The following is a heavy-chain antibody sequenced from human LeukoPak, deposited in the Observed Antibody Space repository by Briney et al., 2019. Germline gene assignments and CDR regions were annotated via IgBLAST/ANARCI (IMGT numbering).Heavy chain of an antibody. CDR2: IAANGNDK. CDR1: RFTFRKYW. Sequence: PGGSLRLSCAASRFTFRKYWMAWVLQAPGRGLEWVATIAANGNDKDYEDALQGRFTISRDNARNSLSLRIDSLRAEDTAQYYCAREVFFQFDNWGQGALVTVSS. J-gene: IGHJ4*02. V-gene: IGHV3-7*03. CDR3: AREVFFQFDN.